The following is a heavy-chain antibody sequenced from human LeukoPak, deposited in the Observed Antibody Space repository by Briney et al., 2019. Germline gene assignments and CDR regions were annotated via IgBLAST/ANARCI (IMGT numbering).Heavy chain of an antibody. CDR1: GGSISSYY. D-gene: IGHD6-13*01. J-gene: IGHJ4*02. CDR3: ARLVAADLLFDY. V-gene: IGHV4-59*08. CDR2: IYYSGST. Sequence: SETLSLTCTVSGGSISSYYWSWIRQPPGKGLEWIGYIYYSGSTNYNPSLKSRVTISVDTSKNQFSLKLSSVTAADTAVYYCARLVAADLLFDYWGQGTLVTVSS.